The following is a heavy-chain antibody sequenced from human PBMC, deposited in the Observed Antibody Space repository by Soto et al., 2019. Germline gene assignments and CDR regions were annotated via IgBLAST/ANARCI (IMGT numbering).Heavy chain of an antibody. Sequence: QLVQSGAEVKKPGAAVRVSCKTSGPTFIAYYINWVRQAPGQGLEWMGWIDPKSGGTTYEQKFLGRVTMTRDTSINTAYMDLNRLTSDDTDVYYCARVSVDVPEWGQGTLITVSS. D-gene: IGHD5-12*01. CDR2: IDPKSGGT. CDR3: ARVSVDVPE. V-gene: IGHV1-2*02. J-gene: IGHJ4*02. CDR1: GPTFIAYY.